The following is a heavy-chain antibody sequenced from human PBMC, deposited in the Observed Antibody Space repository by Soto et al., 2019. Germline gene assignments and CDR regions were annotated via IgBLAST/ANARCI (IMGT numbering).Heavy chain of an antibody. CDR2: IYYNENT. V-gene: IGHV4-59*08. CDR3: ARHNIVYYDSSDYFPFDY. J-gene: IGHJ4*02. CDR1: GASISSYY. D-gene: IGHD3-22*01. Sequence: SETLSLTCTVSGASISSYYWSWIRQPPGKGLEWIGYIYYNENTKYNPSLKSRVTISVDTSKNHFSLKLTSVTAADTAVYYCARHNIVYYDSSDYFPFDYWGQGTLVTVSS.